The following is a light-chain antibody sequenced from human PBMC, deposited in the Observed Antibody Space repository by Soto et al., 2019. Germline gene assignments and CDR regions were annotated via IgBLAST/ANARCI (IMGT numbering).Light chain of an antibody. CDR3: QQYNSYPWT. CDR2: KAS. V-gene: IGKV1-5*03. Sequence: DIQMTQSPSTLSASVVERVTITCRASQSISSWLAWYQQKPGKAPKVLIYKASSLGSGVPSRFSGSGSGTEFTLTISSLQPDDFATYYCQQYNSYPWTFGQGTKVDIK. J-gene: IGKJ1*01. CDR1: QSISSW.